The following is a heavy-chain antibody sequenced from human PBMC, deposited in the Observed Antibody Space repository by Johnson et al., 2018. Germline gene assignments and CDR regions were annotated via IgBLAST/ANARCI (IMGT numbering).Heavy chain of an antibody. V-gene: IGHV3-30*14. Sequence: QVQLVQSGGGVVQPGRSLRLSCAASGITLSSYAVYWVRQAPGKGLEWVAILSYDESTQYYADSVKGRFTISRDNSKNTLYLQMSSLRAEDTAVYFCARTTRGAFDIWGQGTMVTVSS. CDR3: ARTTRGAFDI. CDR1: GITLSSYA. J-gene: IGHJ3*02. CDR2: LSYDESTQ. D-gene: IGHD4-17*01.